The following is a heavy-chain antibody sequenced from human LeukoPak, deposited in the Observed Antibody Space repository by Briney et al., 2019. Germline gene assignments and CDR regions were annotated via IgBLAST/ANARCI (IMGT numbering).Heavy chain of an antibody. Sequence: MASETLSLTCTVSGDSISTGSYYWGWIRQPPGKGLEWIGSIYFTGNTYYNPSLRSRVTISVDTSKNQFSLKLNSVTAADTAVYYCARGTVYSSSPLHHYYYMDVWGKGATVTVSS. CDR3: ARGTVYSSSPLHHYYYMDV. CDR1: GDSISTGSYY. D-gene: IGHD6-6*01. CDR2: IYFTGNT. J-gene: IGHJ6*03. V-gene: IGHV4-39*07.